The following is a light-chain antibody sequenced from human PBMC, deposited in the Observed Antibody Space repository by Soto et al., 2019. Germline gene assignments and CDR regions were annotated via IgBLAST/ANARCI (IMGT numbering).Light chain of an antibody. CDR1: SSDVGGYNY. Sequence: QSALTQPASVSGSPGQSITISCTGTSSDVGGYNYVSWYQQHPGKAPKLMIYDVSNRPSGVSNRFSGSKFGNTASLTISGLQAEDEADYYCSSYTSSSTPWVFGGGTQLTVL. V-gene: IGLV2-14*01. CDR2: DVS. CDR3: SSYTSSSTPWV. J-gene: IGLJ3*02.